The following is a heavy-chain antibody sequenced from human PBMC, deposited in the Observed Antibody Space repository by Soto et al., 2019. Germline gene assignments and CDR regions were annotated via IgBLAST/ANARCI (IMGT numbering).Heavy chain of an antibody. CDR2: ISLYSDGT. V-gene: IGHV1-18*01. Sequence: QVQLVQSGGEVKRPGASVRVPCKTSGYTFSTYGIPGVGQAPGQPLEWLGWISLYSDGTNYAQKFQGRVSMTTDTSTTTAYMELRSLRSDDTAVYYCARVVPGAEAWFGPWGQGTLVTVSS. J-gene: IGHJ5*02. CDR1: GYTFSTYG. D-gene: IGHD2-2*01. CDR3: ARVVPGAEAWFGP.